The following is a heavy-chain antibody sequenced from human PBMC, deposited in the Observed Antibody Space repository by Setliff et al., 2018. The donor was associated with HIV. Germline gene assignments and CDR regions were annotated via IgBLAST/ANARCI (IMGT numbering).Heavy chain of an antibody. D-gene: IGHD3-22*01. V-gene: IGHV1-18*04. J-gene: IGHJ3*02. Sequence: ASVKVSCKASGYTFTAYGITWVRPAPGQGLEWMGWMSAYSGDTKYAQKIQGRVNMTRDTSTDTAYVELRSLRFDDTALYYCVRGYYYDKTGYGTFDIWGQGTVVTVSS. CDR2: MSAYSGDT. CDR1: GYTFTAYG. CDR3: VRGYYYDKTGYGTFDI.